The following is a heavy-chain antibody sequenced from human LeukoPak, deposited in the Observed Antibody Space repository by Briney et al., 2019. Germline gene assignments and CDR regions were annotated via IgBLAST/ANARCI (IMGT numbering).Heavy chain of an antibody. D-gene: IGHD3-3*02. J-gene: IGHJ3*02. CDR3: ARSPFRRRGHAFDI. CDR1: GGSFSGYY. V-gene: IGHV4-34*01. Sequence: SETLSLTCAVYGGSFSGYYWSWIRQPPGKGLEWIGEINHSGSTNYNPSPKSRVTISVDTSKNQFSLKLSSVTAADTAVYYCARSPFRRRGHAFDIWGQGTMVTVSS. CDR2: INHSGST.